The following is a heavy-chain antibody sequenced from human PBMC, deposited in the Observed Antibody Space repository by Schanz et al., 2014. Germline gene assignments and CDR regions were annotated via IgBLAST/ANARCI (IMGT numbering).Heavy chain of an antibody. CDR3: ARDRRNADLDY. D-gene: IGHD1-1*01. Sequence: EVQLVQSGGGLVQPGGSLRLSCAASGFTFSSHWMHWVRQDPGKGLVWVARINSVGSNTDYADSVTGRFTISRDNAKNSQYLGMSSVRAEDSALYYCARDRRNADLDYGGQGTLVTVSS. CDR1: GFTFSSHW. V-gene: IGHV3-74*01. CDR2: INSVGSNT. J-gene: IGHJ4*02.